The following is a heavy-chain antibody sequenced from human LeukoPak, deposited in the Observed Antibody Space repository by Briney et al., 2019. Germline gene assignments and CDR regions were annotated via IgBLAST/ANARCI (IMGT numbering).Heavy chain of an antibody. CDR1: GGSISSGGYY. J-gene: IGHJ3*02. D-gene: IGHD2-2*01. CDR3: ARSPRYQLLFHDAFDI. CDR2: IYYSGST. Sequence: PSETLSLTCTVSGGSISSGGYYWSWIRQHPGKGLEWIGYIYYSGSTYYNPSLKSRVTISVDTSKNQFSLKLSSVTAADTAVYYCARSPRYQLLFHDAFDIWGQGTMVTVSS. V-gene: IGHV4-31*03.